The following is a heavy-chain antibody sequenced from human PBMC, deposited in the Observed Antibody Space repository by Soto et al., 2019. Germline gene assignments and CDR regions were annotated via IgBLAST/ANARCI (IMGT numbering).Heavy chain of an antibody. V-gene: IGHV1-18*01. Sequence: QVQLVQSGAEVKKPGASVKVSCKASGYTFSSYGISWVRQAPGQGLEWMGWISGYSALTYYAQEFQGRVTMTPDTSTNTVYMELRSLRSDDTAVYYCAREWDNKSEHSSGWYDDFWGQGTLVTVSS. CDR3: AREWDNKSEHSSGWYDDF. CDR2: ISGYSALT. CDR1: GYTFSSYG. D-gene: IGHD6-19*01. J-gene: IGHJ4*02.